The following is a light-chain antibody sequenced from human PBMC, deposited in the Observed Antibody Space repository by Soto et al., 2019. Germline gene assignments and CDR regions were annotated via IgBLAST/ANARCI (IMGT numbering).Light chain of an antibody. V-gene: IGKV3D-15*01. CDR2: GAS. J-gene: IGKJ2*01. CDR1: QSVSSN. Sequence: EIVMTQSPATLSVSPGERATLSCRASQSVSSNLAWYQQKPGQAPRLLIYGASIRATGIPARFSGSGSGTEFTITISSLQSEDFAVYYCQQYNNWPPMYTFGQGTKLEIK. CDR3: QQYNNWPPMYT.